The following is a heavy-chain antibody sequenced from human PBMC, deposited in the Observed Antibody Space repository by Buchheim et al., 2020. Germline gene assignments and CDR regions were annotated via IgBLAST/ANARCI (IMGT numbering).Heavy chain of an antibody. V-gene: IGHV3-74*01. CDR2: IKSDGSST. D-gene: IGHD5-12*01. CDR3: ASAWPDV. J-gene: IGHJ6*02. CDR1: GFSFSNYW. Sequence: EVQLVESGGGLVQPGGSLRLSCAASGFSFSNYWMHWVRQVPGKGLVWLSRIKSDGSSTSYADSVTGRFTISRDTAKNTLYLHMNSLGAEYTAVYYCASAWPDVWGQGTT.